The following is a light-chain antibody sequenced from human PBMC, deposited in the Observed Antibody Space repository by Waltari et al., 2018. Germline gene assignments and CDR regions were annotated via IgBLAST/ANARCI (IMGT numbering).Light chain of an antibody. CDR1: QTIYNS. CDR3: QQSYTLPYT. V-gene: IGKV1-39*01. Sequence: DIQMTQSPSPLSASVGDRVTIPCRASQTIYNSLNWYQHKPGKAPKLLISATSTLHSGVPSRFSGRGSGTEFTLTIRRLQPEDFGTYYCQQSYTLPYTFGQGTKLDI. CDR2: ATS. J-gene: IGKJ2*01.